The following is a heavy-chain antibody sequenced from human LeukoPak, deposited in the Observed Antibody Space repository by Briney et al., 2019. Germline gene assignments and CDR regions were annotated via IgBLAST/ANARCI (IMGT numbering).Heavy chain of an antibody. J-gene: IGHJ6*03. V-gene: IGHV1-69*01. Sequence: SVKVSCKASGGTFSSYAISWVRQAPGQGLEWMGGIIPIFGTANYAQKFQGRVTITADESTSTAHMELSSLRSEDTAVYYCARDVYSNYVGDYYYYMDVWGKGTTVTVSS. CDR3: ARDVYSNYVGDYYYYMDV. CDR2: IIPIFGTA. D-gene: IGHD4-11*01. CDR1: GGTFSSYA.